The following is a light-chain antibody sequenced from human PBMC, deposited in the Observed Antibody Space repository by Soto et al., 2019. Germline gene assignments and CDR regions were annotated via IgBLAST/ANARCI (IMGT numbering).Light chain of an antibody. V-gene: IGLV2-14*01. CDR2: DVD. CDR3: NSYTSSGTVV. J-gene: IGLJ3*02. CDR1: SSDVGGYNY. Sequence: QSALTQPASVSGAPGQSITISCTGGSSDVGGYNYVSWYQQNPGKAPKLLIYDVDNRPSGVSNRFSGSKSGNTASLTISGLQAEDEADYYCNSYTSSGTVVFGGGTKLTVL.